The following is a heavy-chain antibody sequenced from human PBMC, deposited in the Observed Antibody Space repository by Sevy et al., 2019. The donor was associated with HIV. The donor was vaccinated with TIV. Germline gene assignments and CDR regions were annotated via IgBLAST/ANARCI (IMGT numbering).Heavy chain of an antibody. CDR1: GFTLSSYA. Sequence: GGSLRLSCAASGFTLSSYAMHWVRQAPGKGLEWVAVISYDGSYKYYAYSVKGRFTISRDNSKNTLYLQMNSLRAEDTAVYYCARSPALLWFGEDGYWGQGTLVTVSS. CDR3: ARSPALLWFGEDGY. J-gene: IGHJ4*02. V-gene: IGHV3-30-3*01. CDR2: ISYDGSYK. D-gene: IGHD3-10*01.